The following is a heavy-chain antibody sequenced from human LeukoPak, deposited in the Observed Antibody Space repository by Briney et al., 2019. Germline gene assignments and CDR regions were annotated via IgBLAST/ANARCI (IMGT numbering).Heavy chain of an antibody. J-gene: IGHJ4*02. Sequence: GGSLRLSCAASGFTFSSYWMHWVRQAPGKGLVWVSRINSDGSSTSYADSVKGRFTISRDNAKNTLYLQMNSLRAEDTAVYYCAKAPAGYDILTGYYMSDPDYWGQGTLVTVSS. D-gene: IGHD3-9*01. CDR3: AKAPAGYDILTGYYMSDPDY. V-gene: IGHV3-74*01. CDR1: GFTFSSYW. CDR2: INSDGSST.